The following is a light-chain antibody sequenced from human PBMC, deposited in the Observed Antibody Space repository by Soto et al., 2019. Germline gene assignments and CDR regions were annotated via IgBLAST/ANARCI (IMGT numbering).Light chain of an antibody. CDR3: MQARQTPWT. CDR2: LGS. CDR1: QSLPHSNGYNY. J-gene: IGKJ1*01. Sequence: DIVMNQSPLSLPVTPGEPASISCRSSQSLPHSNGYNYLDWYLQKPVQSPQLLIYLGSHRASGVPGRFSGSASGTDFTLKITRVEAEDVGVYYCMQARQTPWTFGQGTKVEIK. V-gene: IGKV2-28*01.